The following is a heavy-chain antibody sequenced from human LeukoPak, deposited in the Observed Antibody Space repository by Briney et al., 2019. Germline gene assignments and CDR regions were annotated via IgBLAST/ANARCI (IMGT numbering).Heavy chain of an antibody. D-gene: IGHD5-18*01. V-gene: IGHV1-69*13. CDR2: IIPSFGTV. J-gene: IGHJ4*02. Sequence: SVKVSCKASGTTFRSYAIDWVRQAPGQGLEWMGAIIPSFGTVKYAQKFQGRVTMTADESTSTAYMDLNYLRSDDTAVYFCARATSANEYSYGFHFDYWGQGTLVTVSS. CDR1: GTTFRSYA. CDR3: ARATSANEYSYGFHFDY.